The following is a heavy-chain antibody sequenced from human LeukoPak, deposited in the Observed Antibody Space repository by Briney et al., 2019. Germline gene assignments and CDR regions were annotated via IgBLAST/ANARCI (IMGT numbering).Heavy chain of an antibody. Sequence: SETLSLTXAVYGGSFSGYYWSWIRQPPGKGVEWIGEINHSGSTNYNPSLKRRVTISVDTSKNQFSLKLSSVTAADAAVYYCARGRITMVRGGYYYYYMDVWGKGTTVTVS. V-gene: IGHV4-34*01. J-gene: IGHJ6*03. D-gene: IGHD3-10*01. CDR1: GGSFSGYY. CDR3: ARGRITMVRGGYYYYYMDV. CDR2: INHSGST.